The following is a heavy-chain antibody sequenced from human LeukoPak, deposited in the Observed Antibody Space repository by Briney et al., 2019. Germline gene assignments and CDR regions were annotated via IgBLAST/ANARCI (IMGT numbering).Heavy chain of an antibody. Sequence: GGSLRLSCAPSGFTFRSYGMHWVRQAPGKGLEWVAVIWYDGSNKYYADSVKGRFTISRDNSKNTLYLQMNSLRAEDTAVYYCAREGRCGGDCYYDYWGQGTLVTVSS. CDR2: IWYDGSNK. CDR3: AREGRCGGDCYYDY. D-gene: IGHD2-21*02. V-gene: IGHV3-33*01. J-gene: IGHJ4*02. CDR1: GFTFRSYG.